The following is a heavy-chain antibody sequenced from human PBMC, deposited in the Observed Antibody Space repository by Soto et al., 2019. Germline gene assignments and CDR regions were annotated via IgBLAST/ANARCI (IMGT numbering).Heavy chain of an antibody. CDR2: IYYSGST. CDR3: AREGAAGDYYYSYGMDV. D-gene: IGHD6-25*01. J-gene: IGHJ6*02. Sequence: PSETLSLTCTVSGGSISSYYWSWIRQPPGKGLEWIGYIYYSGSTNYNPSLKSRVTISVDTSKNQFSLKLSSVTAADTAVYYCAREGAAGDYYYSYGMDVWGQGTTVTVSS. CDR1: GGSISSYY. V-gene: IGHV4-59*01.